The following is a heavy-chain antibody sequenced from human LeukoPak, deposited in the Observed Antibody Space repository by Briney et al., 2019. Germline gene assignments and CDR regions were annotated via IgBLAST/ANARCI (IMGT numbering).Heavy chain of an antibody. CDR2: ISSSSTDV. V-gene: IGHV3-21*01. CDR1: GFALSNYN. CDR3: ARRVRSWYSDY. J-gene: IGHJ4*02. Sequence: GGSLRLSCAASGFALSNYNMNWVRQAPGKGLEWVSSISSSSTDVYYADSVKGRFTISRDNAKNSLYLQMNSLRAEDTAVYYCARRVRSWYSDYWGQGTLVTVSS. D-gene: IGHD6-13*01.